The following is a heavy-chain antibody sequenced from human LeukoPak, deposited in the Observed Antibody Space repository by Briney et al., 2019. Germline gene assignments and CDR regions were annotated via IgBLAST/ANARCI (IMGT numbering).Heavy chain of an antibody. V-gene: IGHV4-34*01. CDR2: INHSGST. Sequence: SETLSLTCAVYGGSFSGYYWSWIRQPPGKGLEWIGEINHSGSTNYNPSLKSRVTISVGTSKNQFSLKLSSVTAADTAVYYCARGDGCSSTSCYGDPYYGMDVWGQGTTVTVSS. D-gene: IGHD2-2*01. CDR3: ARGDGCSSTSCYGDPYYGMDV. CDR1: GGSFSGYY. J-gene: IGHJ6*02.